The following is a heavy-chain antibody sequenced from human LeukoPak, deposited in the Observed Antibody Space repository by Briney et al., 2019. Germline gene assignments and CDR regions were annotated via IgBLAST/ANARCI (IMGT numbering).Heavy chain of an antibody. CDR3: ATILLGDPFDY. Sequence: SVKVSCKASGGTYSSYAISWVRQAPGQGLEWMGGIIPIFGTANYAQKFQGRVTITADESTSTAYMELSSLRSEDTAVYYCATILLGDPFDYWGQGTLVTVSS. D-gene: IGHD3-10*01. CDR2: IIPIFGTA. V-gene: IGHV1-69*13. J-gene: IGHJ4*02. CDR1: GGTYSSYA.